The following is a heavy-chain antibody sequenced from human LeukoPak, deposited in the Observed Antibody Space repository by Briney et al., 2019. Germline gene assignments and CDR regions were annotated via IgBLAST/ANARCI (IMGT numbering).Heavy chain of an antibody. CDR2: ISSSSSYI. D-gene: IGHD4-17*01. CDR1: GFTFSSYS. J-gene: IGHJ4*02. V-gene: IGHV3-21*01. Sequence: GGSLRLSCAASGFTFSSYSMNWVRQAPGKGLHWVSSISSSSSYIYYADSVKGRFTISRDNAKNSLYLQMNSLRAEDTAVYYCARDTDYGDSYFDYWGQGTLVTVSS. CDR3: ARDTDYGDSYFDY.